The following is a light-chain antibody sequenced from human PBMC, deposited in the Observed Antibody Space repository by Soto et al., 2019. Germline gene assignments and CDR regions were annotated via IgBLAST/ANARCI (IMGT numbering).Light chain of an antibody. Sequence: QSVLTQPASVSGSPGQSITLSCTGTSSDIGAYNYVSWYQQHPGKAPKLMIYDVSNRPSGLSNRFSGTKSGNTASLTISGLQAEDEADYYCSSYTSSATYVFGTGTKVTVL. CDR2: DVS. CDR3: SSYTSSATYV. V-gene: IGLV2-14*01. CDR1: SSDIGAYNY. J-gene: IGLJ1*01.